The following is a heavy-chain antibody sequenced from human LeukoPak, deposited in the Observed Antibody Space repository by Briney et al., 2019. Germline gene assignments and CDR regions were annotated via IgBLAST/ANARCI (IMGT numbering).Heavy chain of an antibody. J-gene: IGHJ4*02. CDR2: IDPNSGVT. CDR1: GYTFTGYY. D-gene: IGHD3-10*01. Sequence: ASVKVSCKASGYTFTGYYMHWVRQAPGQGLEWMGRIDPNSGVTNYAQKFQGRVTMTRDTSISTAYMDLSRLRSDDTAVYYCARDRYYGSGSYYNVFDYWGQGTLVTAPS. CDR3: ARDRYYGSGSYYNVFDY. V-gene: IGHV1-2*06.